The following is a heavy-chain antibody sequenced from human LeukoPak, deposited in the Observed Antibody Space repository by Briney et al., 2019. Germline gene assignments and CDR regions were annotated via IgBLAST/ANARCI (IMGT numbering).Heavy chain of an antibody. CDR3: ARASGGSSWYRG. D-gene: IGHD6-13*01. CDR1: GYTFTGYY. V-gene: IGHV1-2*02. J-gene: IGHJ4*02. Sequence: ASVKVSCKASGYTFTGYYMHWVRRAPGQGLEWMGWINPNSGGTNYAQKFQGRVTMTRDTSISTAYMGLSRLRSDDTAVYYCARASGGSSWYRGWGQGTLVTVSS. CDR2: INPNSGGT.